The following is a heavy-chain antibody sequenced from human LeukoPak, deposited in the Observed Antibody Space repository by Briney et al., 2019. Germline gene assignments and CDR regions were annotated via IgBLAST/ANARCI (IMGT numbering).Heavy chain of an antibody. J-gene: IGHJ1*01. D-gene: IGHD6-13*01. CDR3: ARDLYSSSWYVGYFQH. CDR1: GGTFSSYA. Sequence: SVKVSCKASGGTFSSYAISWVRQAPGQGLEWMGGIIPIFGTAYYAQKFQGRVTITADKSTSTAYVELSSLRSEGTAVYYCARDLYSSSWYVGYFQHWGQGTLVTVSS. CDR2: IIPIFGTA. V-gene: IGHV1-69*06.